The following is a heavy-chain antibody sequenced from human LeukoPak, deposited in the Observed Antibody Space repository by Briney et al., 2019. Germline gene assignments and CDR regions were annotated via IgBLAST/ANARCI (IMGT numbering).Heavy chain of an antibody. CDR2: ISGDGTST. CDR1: GFTFSSYW. J-gene: IGHJ4*02. Sequence: PGGSLRLSCAASGFTFSSYWMHWVRQAPGKGLVWVSRISGDGTSTGYADSVKGRFTISRDNAKNMLYLQTNSLRDEDTAVYYCGRQQAAAGDYWGQGTLVTVSS. CDR3: GRQQAAAGDY. V-gene: IGHV3-74*01. D-gene: IGHD6-13*01.